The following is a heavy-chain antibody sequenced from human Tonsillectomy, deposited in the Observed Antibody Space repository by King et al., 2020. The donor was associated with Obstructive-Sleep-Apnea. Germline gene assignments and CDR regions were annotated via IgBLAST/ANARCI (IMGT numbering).Heavy chain of an antibody. J-gene: IGHJ4*02. CDR1: DLPFSSSS. Sequence: VQLVESGGGLVKPGGSLRLSCVVSDLPFSSSSMNWVRQAPGKGLEWVSSMTSTGTYIYYADSVKGRITISRDNAKNSLFLQMNSLTVDDTAVYYCAREEYFGSGTYYTTFDYWGQGTLVTVSS. D-gene: IGHD3-10*01. CDR3: AREEYFGSGTYYTTFDY. V-gene: IGHV3-21*01. CDR2: MTSTGTYI.